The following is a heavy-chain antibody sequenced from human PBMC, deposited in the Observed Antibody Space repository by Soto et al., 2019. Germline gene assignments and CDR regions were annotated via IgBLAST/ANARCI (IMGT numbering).Heavy chain of an antibody. CDR1: GFTLSSYW. Sequence: EVQLVESGGGLVQPGESLRLSCVAPGFTLSSYWMHWVRQAPGKGLVWVSRINSDGSSTSYADHVKGRYTMSRDNAKNTLYLQMNSLRGEDPAVYYCARKDNFDSWGQGTLVTVSS. CDR3: ARKDNFDS. J-gene: IGHJ4*02. CDR2: INSDGSST. V-gene: IGHV3-74*01.